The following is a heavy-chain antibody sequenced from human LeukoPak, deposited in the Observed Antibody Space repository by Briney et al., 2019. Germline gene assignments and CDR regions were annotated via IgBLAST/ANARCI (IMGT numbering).Heavy chain of an antibody. CDR3: ARDRSALAEAAKGYDY. D-gene: IGHD6-13*01. V-gene: IGHV1-69*04. J-gene: IGHJ4*02. Sequence: ASVKVSCKASGGTFSSYAISWVRQAPGQGLEWMGRIIPILGIANYAQKFQGRVTITADKSTSTAYMELSSLRSEDTAVYYCARDRSALAEAAKGYDYWGQGTLVTVSS. CDR2: IIPILGIA. CDR1: GGTFSSYA.